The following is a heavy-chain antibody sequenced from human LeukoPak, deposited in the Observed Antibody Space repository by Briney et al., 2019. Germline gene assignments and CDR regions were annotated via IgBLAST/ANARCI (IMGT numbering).Heavy chain of an antibody. CDR2: ISGSSSSR. D-gene: IGHD6-6*01. Sequence: GGSLRLSCAASGFDFNTYSMNWVRQAPGKGLEWVSYISGSSSSRYYADSVKGRFTISRDNAKNSLYLQMNSLRVDDTAVYYCAKDLSIAARPTFDYWGQGTLVTVSS. V-gene: IGHV3-48*01. CDR1: GFDFNTYS. J-gene: IGHJ4*02. CDR3: AKDLSIAARPTFDY.